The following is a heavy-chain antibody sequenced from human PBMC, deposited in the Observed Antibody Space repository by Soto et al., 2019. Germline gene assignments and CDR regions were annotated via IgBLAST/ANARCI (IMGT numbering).Heavy chain of an antibody. V-gene: IGHV3-9*01. CDR3: AKSTGGTANGMGV. CDR1: GFSFDDYA. D-gene: IGHD2-8*02. Sequence: EVQVVESGGGLVQPGRSLRLSCAASGFSFDDYAMHWVRQAPGKGLECVSGISWNSGTIVYADSVKGRFTISRDNAKNSLYLQMNSLRAEDTALYYCAKSTGGTANGMGVWGQGTTVTVSS. J-gene: IGHJ6*02. CDR2: ISWNSGTI.